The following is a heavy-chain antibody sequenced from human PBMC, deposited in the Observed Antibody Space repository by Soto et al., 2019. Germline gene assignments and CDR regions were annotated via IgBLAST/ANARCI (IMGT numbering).Heavy chain of an antibody. CDR2: IYYSGLA. D-gene: IGHD2-15*01. V-gene: IGHV4-30-4*01. CDR3: VAAFRSDWFDF. J-gene: IGHJ5*01. CDR1: GDTMSSGEHY. Sequence: QVHLLEAGPGLVEPSQTLSLSCSVSGDTMSSGEHYWSWIRQPPGGGLEWIGQIYYSGLALYNPYLKSRVTLSIDRSNDRFFLQLKSVTPADTAMYFCVAAFRSDWFDFWGQGLRVSVSS.